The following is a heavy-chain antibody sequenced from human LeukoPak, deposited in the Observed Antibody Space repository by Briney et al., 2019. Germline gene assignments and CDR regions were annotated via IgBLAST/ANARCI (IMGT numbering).Heavy chain of an antibody. CDR3: ARGLSYFDP. V-gene: IGHV4-61*08. J-gene: IGHJ5*02. CDR1: GGSISSGGYS. CDR2: IYYSGST. D-gene: IGHD3-16*01. Sequence: PSETLSLTCAVSGGSISSGGYSWSWIRQPPGKGLEWIGYIYYSGSTNYNPSLKSRVTISVDTSKNQFSLKLSSVTAADTAVYYCARGLSYFDPWGQGTLVTVSS.